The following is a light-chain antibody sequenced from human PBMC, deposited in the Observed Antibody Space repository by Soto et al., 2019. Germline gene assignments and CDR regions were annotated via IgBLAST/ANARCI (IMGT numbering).Light chain of an antibody. J-gene: IGKJ5*01. CDR3: EQSYSDPRA. CDR2: VAS. CDR1: QRISTY. Sequence: DIQMTQSPPSLSASVGDRVTITCRASQRISTYLNWYQQKPGQAPKLLIFVASSLQSGVPSRFSGSGSGTDFTLTISSLQPEDFASYYCEQSYSDPRAFGQGTRLEIK. V-gene: IGKV1-39*01.